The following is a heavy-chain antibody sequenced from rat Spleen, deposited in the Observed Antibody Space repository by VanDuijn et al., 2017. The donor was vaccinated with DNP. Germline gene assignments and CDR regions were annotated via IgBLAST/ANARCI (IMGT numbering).Heavy chain of an antibody. Sequence: EVQLVESGGGFVQPGRSLQLSCVASGFSFRDYDMAWVRQAPTKGLEWVACMSPTTRSSYYRDSVRGRFTVSRDDSTSTLYLQMTKLGSDDTAIYYCARERVGVDYWGQGIMVTVSS. CDR2: MSPTTRSS. J-gene: IGHJ2*01. CDR1: GFSFRDYD. D-gene: IGHD1-5*01. CDR3: ARERVGVDY. V-gene: IGHV5S23*01.